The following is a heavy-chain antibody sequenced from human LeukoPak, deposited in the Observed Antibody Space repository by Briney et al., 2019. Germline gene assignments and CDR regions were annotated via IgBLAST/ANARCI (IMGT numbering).Heavy chain of an antibody. D-gene: IGHD3-10*01. CDR1: GGSISSGGYY. Sequence: PSETLSLTCTVSGGSISSGGYYWSWIRQPPGKGLEWIGHIYYSGSTNYNPSLKSRVTISVDTSKNQFSLKLSSVTAADTAVYYCAADNYGSGTPGYYYYMDVWGKGTTVTVSS. CDR2: IYYSGST. J-gene: IGHJ6*03. V-gene: IGHV4-61*08. CDR3: AADNYGSGTPGYYYYMDV.